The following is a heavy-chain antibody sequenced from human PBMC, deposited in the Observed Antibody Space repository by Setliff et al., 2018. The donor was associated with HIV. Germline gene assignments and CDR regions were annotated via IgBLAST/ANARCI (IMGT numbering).Heavy chain of an antibody. J-gene: IGHJ5*02. CDR2: INHSGGT. CDR3: AREQPYYNFWSGYYSNWFDP. V-gene: IGHV4-34*01. D-gene: IGHD3-3*01. Sequence: SETLSLTCAVYGGSFSGYYWSWIRQPPGKGLEWIGEINHSGGTNYNPSLKSRVTISVDTSKNQFSLKLSSVTAADTAVYYCAREQPYYNFWSGYYSNWFDPWGQGTLVTVSS. CDR1: GGSFSGYY.